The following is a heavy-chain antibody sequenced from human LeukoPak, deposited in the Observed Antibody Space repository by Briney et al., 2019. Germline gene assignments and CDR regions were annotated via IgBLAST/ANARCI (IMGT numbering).Heavy chain of an antibody. V-gene: IGHV4-34*01. J-gene: IGHJ3*02. D-gene: IGHD3-22*01. Sequence: PSETLSLTCAVYGGSFSGYYWSWIRQPPGKGLEWIGEINHSGSTNYNPSLKSRVTISVDTSKNQFSLKLSSVTAADAAVYYCARVRKTYYYDSSGYYYPYDAFDIWGQGTMVTVSS. CDR2: INHSGST. CDR3: ARVRKTYYYDSSGYYYPYDAFDI. CDR1: GGSFSGYY.